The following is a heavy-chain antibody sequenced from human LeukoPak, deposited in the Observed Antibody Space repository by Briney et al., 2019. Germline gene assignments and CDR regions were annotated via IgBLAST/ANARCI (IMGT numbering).Heavy chain of an antibody. V-gene: IGHV4-61*02. J-gene: IGHJ6*03. CDR2: IYTSGST. CDR1: GGSISSGSYY. CDR3: ARERATSPGYYYYMDV. Sequence: SQTLSLTCTVSGGSISSGSYYWSWIRQPAGKGLEWIGRIYTSGSTNYNPSLKSRVTISVDTSKNQFSLKLSSVTAADTAVYYCARERATSPGYYYYMDVWGKGTTVTVSS.